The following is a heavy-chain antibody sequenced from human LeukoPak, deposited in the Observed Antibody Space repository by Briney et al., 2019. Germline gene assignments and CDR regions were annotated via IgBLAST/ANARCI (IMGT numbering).Heavy chain of an antibody. Sequence: SETLSLTCTVSGYSISSGYYWGWIRQPPGKGLEWIGSIYHSGSTYYNPSLKSRVTISVDTSKNQFSLKLSSVTAADTAVYYCARDPSYGSGIPTDYWGQGTLVTVSS. CDR3: ARDPSYGSGIPTDY. CDR1: GYSISSGYY. CDR2: IYHSGST. D-gene: IGHD3-10*01. V-gene: IGHV4-38-2*02. J-gene: IGHJ4*02.